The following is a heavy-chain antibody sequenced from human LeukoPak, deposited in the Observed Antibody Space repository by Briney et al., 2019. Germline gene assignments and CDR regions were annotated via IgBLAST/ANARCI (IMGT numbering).Heavy chain of an antibody. V-gene: IGHV3-11*04. CDR3: ARDGPYGDYANS. CDR1: GGSFSGYY. J-gene: IGHJ5*02. Sequence: LSLTCAVYGGSFSGYYWSWVRQPPGKGLEWISYISSSSRTIYYADSVKGRFTVSKADAQNSVYLQMNSLRDEDTAVYYCARDGPYGDYANSWGQGTLVTVSS. CDR2: ISSSSRTI. D-gene: IGHD4-17*01.